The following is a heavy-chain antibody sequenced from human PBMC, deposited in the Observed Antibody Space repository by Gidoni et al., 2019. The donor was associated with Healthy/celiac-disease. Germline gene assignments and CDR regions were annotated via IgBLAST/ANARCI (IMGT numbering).Heavy chain of an antibody. CDR1: GFTFRSYS. CDR2: ISSRRSTI. Sequence: EVQLVESGGGLVQPGGSLRLSCAASGFTFRSYSMNWVRQAPGKGLAWVSYISSRRSTIYSADSVKGRFTISRDNAKNSLYLQMNSLRDEDTAVYYCARDEYSSGWYGPDAFDIWGQGTMVTVSS. CDR3: ARDEYSSGWYGPDAFDI. D-gene: IGHD6-19*01. V-gene: IGHV3-48*02. J-gene: IGHJ3*02.